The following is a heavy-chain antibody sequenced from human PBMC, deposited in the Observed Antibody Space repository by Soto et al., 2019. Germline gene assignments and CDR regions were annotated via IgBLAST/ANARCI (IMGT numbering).Heavy chain of an antibody. Sequence: AGGSLRLSCAASGFTFSSYAMSWVRQAPGKGLEWVSAISGSGGSTYYADSVKGRFTISRDNSKNTLYLQMNSLRAEDTAVYYCAKSPNYDYWTHDVGDNWFDPWGQGTLVTVSS. CDR2: ISGSGGST. CDR1: GFTFSSYA. D-gene: IGHD3-3*01. J-gene: IGHJ5*02. V-gene: IGHV3-23*01. CDR3: AKSPNYDYWTHDVGDNWFDP.